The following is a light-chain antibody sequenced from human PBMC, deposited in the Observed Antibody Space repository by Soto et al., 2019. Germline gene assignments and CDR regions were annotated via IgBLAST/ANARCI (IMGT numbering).Light chain of an antibody. J-gene: IGKJ2*01. V-gene: IGKV3-15*01. CDR2: GAS. Sequence: EIVMTQSPATLSVSPGDRATLSCRASQSVSSNLAWYQQKPGQAPRLLIYGASTRATGIPARFSGSGSGTDCQLNISRLKSEDVAVYYCQQYNDWTPYTFCPGTNLEI. CDR1: QSVSSN. CDR3: QQYNDWTPYT.